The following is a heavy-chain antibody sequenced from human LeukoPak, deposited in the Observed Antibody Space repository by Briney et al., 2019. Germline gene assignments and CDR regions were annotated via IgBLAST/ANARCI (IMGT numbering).Heavy chain of an antibody. CDR3: AAEDSGYDSYYYYGMDV. D-gene: IGHD5-12*01. J-gene: IGHJ6*04. Sequence: SVKVSCKASGYTFTSYDINWVRQAPGQGLEWMGGIIPIFGTANYAQKFQGRVTITADESTSTAYMELSSLRSEDTAVYYCAAEDSGYDSYYYYGMDVWGKGTTVTVSS. V-gene: IGHV1-69*13. CDR2: IIPIFGTA. CDR1: GYTFTSYD.